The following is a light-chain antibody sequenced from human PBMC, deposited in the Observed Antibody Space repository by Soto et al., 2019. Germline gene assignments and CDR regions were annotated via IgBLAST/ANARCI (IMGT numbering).Light chain of an antibody. V-gene: IGKV3-15*01. J-gene: IGKJ2*01. CDR2: DAS. CDR3: QQYSNWPPLYT. CDR1: QSVSSY. Sequence: EIVMTQSPATLSVSPGERATLSCRASQSVSSYLAWYQQKPGLPPRLLIYDASTRATGIPYRFSGSGSGTDFTLTISSRQSADFAVYYCQQYSNWPPLYTFGRGTKLEIK.